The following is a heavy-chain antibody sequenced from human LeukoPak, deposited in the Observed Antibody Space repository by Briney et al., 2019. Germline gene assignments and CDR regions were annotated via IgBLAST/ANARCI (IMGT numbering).Heavy chain of an antibody. CDR1: GYSFTSYW. J-gene: IGHJ5*02. V-gene: IGHV5-51*04. D-gene: IGHD4-17*01. CDR3: ARSLYGDYVLSWFDP. Sequence: GESLKISCKGSGYSFTSYWIGWVRQMPGKGLEWMGIIYPGDSDTRYSPSFQGQVTISADKPISTAYLQWSSLKASDTAMYYCARSLYGDYVLSWFDPWGQGTLVTVSS. CDR2: IYPGDSDT.